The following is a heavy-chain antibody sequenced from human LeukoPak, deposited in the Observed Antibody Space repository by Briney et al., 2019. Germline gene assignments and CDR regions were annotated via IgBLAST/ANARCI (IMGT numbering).Heavy chain of an antibody. D-gene: IGHD3-3*01. CDR2: INPNSGGT. Sequence: ASVKVSCKASGYTFINYYLHWVRQAPGQGLEWMGWINPNSGGTNYAQKFQDRVTMTRDTSISTAYMELSRLRSDDTAMYYCARDFWSGYYADYWGQGTLVTVSS. V-gene: IGHV1-2*02. J-gene: IGHJ4*02. CDR1: GYTFINYY. CDR3: ARDFWSGYYADY.